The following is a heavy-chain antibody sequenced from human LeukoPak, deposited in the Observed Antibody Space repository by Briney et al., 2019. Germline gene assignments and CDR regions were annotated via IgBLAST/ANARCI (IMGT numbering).Heavy chain of an antibody. Sequence: SETLSLTCTVSGGSISSSSYYWGWIRQPPGKGLEWIGSIYYSGSTYSNPSLKSRLTISVDTSKNQFSLRLSSVTAADTAVYYCARHVRGDSSGYYWLYFDYWGQGTLVTVSS. J-gene: IGHJ4*02. CDR2: IYYSGST. CDR1: GGSISSSSYY. V-gene: IGHV4-39*01. D-gene: IGHD3-22*01. CDR3: ARHVRGDSSGYYWLYFDY.